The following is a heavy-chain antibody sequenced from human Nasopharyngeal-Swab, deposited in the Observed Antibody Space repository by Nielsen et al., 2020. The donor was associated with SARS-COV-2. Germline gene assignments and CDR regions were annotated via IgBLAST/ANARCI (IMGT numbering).Heavy chain of an antibody. D-gene: IGHD3-22*01. Sequence: PGKGLEWVSGISWNSGSIGYADSVKGRFTISRDNAKNSPYLRMNSLRAEDTALYYCAKVDYDSSGYDYWGQGTLVTVSS. CDR2: ISWNSGSI. CDR3: AKVDYDSSGYDY. V-gene: IGHV3-9*01. J-gene: IGHJ4*02.